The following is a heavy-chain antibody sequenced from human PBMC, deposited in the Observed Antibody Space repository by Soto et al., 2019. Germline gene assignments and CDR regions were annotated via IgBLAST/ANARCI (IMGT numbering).Heavy chain of an antibody. CDR1: GDRYASYD. D-gene: IGHD3-9*01. Sequence: GAPVKASSEACGDRYASYDIYWVRHATGQGLEWMGWMNPNSGNTGYAQKFQGRVTMTRNTSISTAYMELSSLRSEDTAVYYCARTSYATIRYFDWPDAFDIWGQGTMVTVSS. CDR3: ARTSYATIRYFDWPDAFDI. V-gene: IGHV1-8*01. CDR2: MNPNSGNT. J-gene: IGHJ3*02.